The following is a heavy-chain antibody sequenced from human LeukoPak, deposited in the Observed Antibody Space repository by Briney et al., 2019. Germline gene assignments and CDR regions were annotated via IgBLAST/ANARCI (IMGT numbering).Heavy chain of an antibody. V-gene: IGHV1-3*01. D-gene: IGHD3-10*01. CDR1: GYTFTSFA. CDR2: INAGNGNT. Sequence: ASVKVSCKASGYTFTSFAMHWVRQTPGQRLEWMGWINAGNGNTEYSQKFQDRVTITRDTSASTAYMELSSLRSEDTAVFYCARGYFYGSGSSPLPYSFDYWGQGTLVTVSS. CDR3: ARGYFYGSGSSPLPYSFDY. J-gene: IGHJ4*02.